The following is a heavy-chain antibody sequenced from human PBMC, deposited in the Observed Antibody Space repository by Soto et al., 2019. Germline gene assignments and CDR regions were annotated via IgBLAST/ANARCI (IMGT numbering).Heavy chain of an antibody. CDR1: GFTFSSYG. CDR2: ISYDGSNK. V-gene: IGHV3-30*18. Sequence: GGSLRLSCAASGFTFSSYGMHWVRQAPGKGLEWVAVISYDGSNKYYADSVKGRFTISRDNSKNTLYLQMNSLRAEDTAVYYCAKVIIAAAGTYHDYYYGMDVWGQGTTVTVSS. D-gene: IGHD6-13*01. J-gene: IGHJ6*02. CDR3: AKVIIAAAGTYHDYYYGMDV.